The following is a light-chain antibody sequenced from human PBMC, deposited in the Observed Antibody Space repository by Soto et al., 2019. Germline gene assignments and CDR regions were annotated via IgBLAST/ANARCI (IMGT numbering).Light chain of an antibody. CDR1: SSDIGGYNY. V-gene: IGLV2-14*03. Sequence: QSVLTQPASVSGSPGQSITISCSGTSSDIGGYNYVAWYQQHPGKAPKLMIYDVSDRPSGVSHRFSGSKSGDTASLTISGLQPDDEGSYYCSSYTSNSALIFGGGTQLTVL. CDR3: SSYTSNSALI. CDR2: DVS. J-gene: IGLJ2*01.